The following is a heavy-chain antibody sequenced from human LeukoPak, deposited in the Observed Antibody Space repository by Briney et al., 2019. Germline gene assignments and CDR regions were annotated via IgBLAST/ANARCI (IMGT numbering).Heavy chain of an antibody. Sequence: PGGSLRLSCAASGFTLSSYALHWVRQAPGKGLEWVAVISYDGSNKYYADSVKGRFTISRDNSKNTLYLQMNSLRAEDTAVYYCAREVDAFDIWGQGTMVTVSS. J-gene: IGHJ3*02. D-gene: IGHD2-2*01. CDR3: AREVDAFDI. CDR2: ISYDGSNK. CDR1: GFTLSSYA. V-gene: IGHV3-30-3*01.